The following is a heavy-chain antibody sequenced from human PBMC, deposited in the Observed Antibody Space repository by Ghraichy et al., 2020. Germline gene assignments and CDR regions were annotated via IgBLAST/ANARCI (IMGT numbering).Heavy chain of an antibody. J-gene: IGHJ4*02. CDR1: EFTFSNYW. CDR3: ARESYANYFDF. D-gene: IGHD2-8*01. V-gene: IGHV3-7*03. Sequence: GGSLRLSCAASEFTFSNYWMPWVRQAPGKGLEWVADIKQDGSEKFYVNSVKGRFTISRDNAKNSLYLQMNSLRAEDTAVYYCARESYANYFDFWGQGILVTVSS. CDR2: IKQDGSEK.